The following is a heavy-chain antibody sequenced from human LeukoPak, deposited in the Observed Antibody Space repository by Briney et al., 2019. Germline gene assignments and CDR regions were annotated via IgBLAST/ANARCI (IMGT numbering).Heavy chain of an antibody. J-gene: IGHJ4*02. CDR3: AGVGALSSSWLLY. D-gene: IGHD6-13*01. Sequence: PGGSLRLSCAASGFTFSSYTINWVRQAPGKGLEWVSSISSSSLYRFYADSVKGRFTISRDNAKNSLYLQMNSLGPEDTAVYYCAGVGALSSSWLLYWGQGTLVTVSS. CDR1: GFTFSSYT. V-gene: IGHV3-21*06. CDR2: ISSSSLYR.